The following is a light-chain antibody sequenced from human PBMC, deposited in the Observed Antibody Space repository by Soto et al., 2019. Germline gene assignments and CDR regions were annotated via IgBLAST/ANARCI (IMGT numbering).Light chain of an antibody. Sequence: DIQMTQSPSSLAVSVGDRVTITCQASQDIRDYLNWYQQIPGKAPKLLIYDASNLETGVPSRFSGSGSGTDFTLTISSLQPEDSATYYCQQYDDLPVTFGQGTRL. CDR2: DAS. V-gene: IGKV1-33*01. CDR3: QQYDDLPVT. J-gene: IGKJ5*01. CDR1: QDIRDY.